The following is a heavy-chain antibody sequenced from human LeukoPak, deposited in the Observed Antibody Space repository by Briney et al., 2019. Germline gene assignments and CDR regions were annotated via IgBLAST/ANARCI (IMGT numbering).Heavy chain of an antibody. CDR1: GYTFTSYG. CDR2: ISAYNGNT. CDR3: ATALTTDDFWSGYYYFDY. J-gene: IGHJ4*02. D-gene: IGHD3-3*01. V-gene: IGHV1-18*01. Sequence: ASVKVSCKACGYTFTSYGISWVRQAPGQGLEWMGWISAYNGNTNYAQKLQGRVTMTTDTSTSTAYMELRSLRSEDTAVYYCATALTTDDFWSGYYYFDYWGQGTLVTVSS.